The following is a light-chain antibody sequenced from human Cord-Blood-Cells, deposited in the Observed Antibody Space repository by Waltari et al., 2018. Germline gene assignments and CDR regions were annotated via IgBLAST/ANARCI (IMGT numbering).Light chain of an antibody. V-gene: IGKV1-39*01. J-gene: IGKJ4*02. CDR1: QSISSY. CDR2: AAS. Sequence: DIQMTQSPSSLSASVGDRVTITCRASQSISSYLNWYQQKPGEAPKPLIYAASSLQSGVPSRFSGSGAGTDFTLTISRLQPEDFATYYCQQSYSTPRTFGEGTKVEIK. CDR3: QQSYSTPRT.